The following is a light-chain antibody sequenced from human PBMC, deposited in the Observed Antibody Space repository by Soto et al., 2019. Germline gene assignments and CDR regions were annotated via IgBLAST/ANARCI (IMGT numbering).Light chain of an antibody. J-gene: IGKJ1*01. CDR1: QNINNY. CDR2: DAS. Sequence: DIQMTQSPSSLSASVGDRVTITCQASQNINNYLNWYQQKPGRAPKLLIYDASNLEAGVPSRFRGSGSGTEFTLTISSLQPDDFATYYCQQYNSYSRTFGQGTKVEIK. CDR3: QQYNSYSRT. V-gene: IGKV1-33*01.